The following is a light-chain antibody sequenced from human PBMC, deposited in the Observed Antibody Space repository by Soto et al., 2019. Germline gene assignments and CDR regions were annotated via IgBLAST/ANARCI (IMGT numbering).Light chain of an antibody. CDR3: QQSYSMPRT. V-gene: IGKV1-39*01. CDR1: QSISFY. Sequence: DVEVTQAPSGLSASVGDRGTITCRASQSISFYLNWYQQKPGKAPKLLIYTASNVQSGVPSRISGRGSGTEFTLTITRLQPEDFATYYCQQSYSMPRTFGQGTKVDI. CDR2: TAS. J-gene: IGKJ1*01.